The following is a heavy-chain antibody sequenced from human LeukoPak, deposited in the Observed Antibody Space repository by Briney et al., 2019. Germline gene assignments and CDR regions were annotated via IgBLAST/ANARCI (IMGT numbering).Heavy chain of an antibody. Sequence: GGSLRLSCAASGCTFSTYGMHWVRQAPGKGLEWVAVISYDGSIKYYPDSVKGRFTISRDNSKNTLYLQMNSLRAEDTAVYYCTKRTIVVATTYFYYGMDVWGQGTTVTVSS. CDR2: ISYDGSIK. CDR1: GCTFSTYG. V-gene: IGHV3-30*18. D-gene: IGHD1-26*01. J-gene: IGHJ6*02. CDR3: TKRTIVVATTYFYYGMDV.